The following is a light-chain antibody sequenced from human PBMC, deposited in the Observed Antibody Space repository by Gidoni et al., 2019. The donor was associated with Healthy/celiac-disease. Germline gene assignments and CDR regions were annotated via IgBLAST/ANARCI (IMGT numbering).Light chain of an antibody. CDR3: CSYAGSSRV. J-gene: IGLJ2*01. CDR1: SSDVGSYNL. V-gene: IGLV2-23*02. CDR2: EVS. Sequence: QSALPHPASVSGSPGQSITISCTGTSSDVGSYNLVSWYQQHPGKAPKLMIYEVSKRPSGVSNRFSGSKSGNTASLTISGLQAEDEADYYCCSYAGSSRVFGGGTKLTVL.